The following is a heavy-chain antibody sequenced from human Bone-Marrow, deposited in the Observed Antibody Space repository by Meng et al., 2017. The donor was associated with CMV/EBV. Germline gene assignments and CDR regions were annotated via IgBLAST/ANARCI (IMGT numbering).Heavy chain of an antibody. Sequence: GGSLRLSCAASGFTFSSYSMNWVRQAPGKGLEWVSSISSSSSCIYYADSVKGRFTISRDNAKNSLYLQMNSLRAEDTAVYYCAREVVPAAIWPSYGMDVWGQGTTVTVSS. CDR3: AREVVPAAIWPSYGMDV. V-gene: IGHV3-21*01. CDR1: GFTFSSYS. D-gene: IGHD2-2*01. J-gene: IGHJ6*02. CDR2: ISSSSSCI.